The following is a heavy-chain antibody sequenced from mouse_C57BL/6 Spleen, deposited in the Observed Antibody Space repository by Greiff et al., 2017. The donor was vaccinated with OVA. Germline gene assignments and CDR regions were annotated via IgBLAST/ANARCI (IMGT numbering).Heavy chain of an antibody. CDR1: GFTFSSYG. V-gene: IGHV5-6*01. D-gene: IGHD2-3*01. J-gene: IGHJ4*01. CDR3: ARDDGYYPYYAMDY. CDR2: ISSGGSYT. Sequence: EVKLVESGGDLVKPGGSLKLSCAASGFTFSSYGMSWVRQTPDKRLEWVANISSGGSYTYYPDSVQGRFTISRDNAKNTLYLQMSSLKSEDTAMYYCARDDGYYPYYAMDYWGQGTSVTVSS.